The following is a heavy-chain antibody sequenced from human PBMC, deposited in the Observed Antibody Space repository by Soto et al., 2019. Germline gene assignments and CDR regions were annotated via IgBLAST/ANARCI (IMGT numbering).Heavy chain of an antibody. J-gene: IGHJ4*02. D-gene: IGHD3-10*01. Sequence: ASVKVSCKASGYTFTSYYMNWVRQAPGQGLEWLGIINPSGGYTTYAQRFLGRVTMTSDTSTSTVHMELGSLTSEDTAVYYCARGSGSYYTPRGESFDYWGQGTLVTVSS. CDR1: GYTFTSYY. CDR3: ARGSGSYYTPRGESFDY. CDR2: INPSGGYT. V-gene: IGHV1-46*01.